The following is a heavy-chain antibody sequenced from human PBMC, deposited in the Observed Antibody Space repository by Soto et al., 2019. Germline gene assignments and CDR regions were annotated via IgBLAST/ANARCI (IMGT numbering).Heavy chain of an antibody. Sequence: EVQLLESGGGLVQPGGSLRLSCAASGFTFSSYAMNWVRQAPGKGLEWVSIISGDGGTTSYADSVKGRFTISRDNSKNTLYIQMNSLRAEDTAVYYCAKKRVLVPAMYHFDYWGQGTLVTVSS. CDR2: ISGDGGTT. CDR3: AKKRVLVPAMYHFDY. CDR1: GFTFSSYA. J-gene: IGHJ4*02. V-gene: IGHV3-23*01. D-gene: IGHD2-2*01.